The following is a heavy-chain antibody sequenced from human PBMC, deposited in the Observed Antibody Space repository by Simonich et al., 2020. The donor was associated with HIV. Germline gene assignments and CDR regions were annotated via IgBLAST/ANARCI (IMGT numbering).Heavy chain of an antibody. Sequence: QVQLQQWGAGLLKPSETLSLTCAFYGGSFSGYYWSWIRQPPGKGLEWIGEINHSGSTNYNPSLKRRVTISVDTSKNQFSLKLSSVTAADTAVYYCARRHPTTVTTPYFDYWGQGTLVTVSS. D-gene: IGHD4-17*01. J-gene: IGHJ4*02. CDR3: ARRHPTTVTTPYFDY. V-gene: IGHV4-34*01. CDR2: INHSGST. CDR1: GGSFSGYY.